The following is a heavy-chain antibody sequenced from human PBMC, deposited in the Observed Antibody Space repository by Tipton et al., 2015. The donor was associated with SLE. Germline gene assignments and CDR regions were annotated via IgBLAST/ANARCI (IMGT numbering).Heavy chain of an antibody. CDR1: GDSVSSNSAA. J-gene: IGHJ3*02. Sequence: GLVKPSQTLSLTCAISGDSVSSNSAAWNWIRQSPSRGLEWLGRTYYRSKWYNDYAVSVKSRITINPDTSKNQFSLKLSSVTAADTAVYYCASRPGAAAGLDAFDIWGQGTMVTVSS. D-gene: IGHD6-13*01. CDR2: TYYRSKWYN. V-gene: IGHV6-1*01. CDR3: ASRPGAAAGLDAFDI.